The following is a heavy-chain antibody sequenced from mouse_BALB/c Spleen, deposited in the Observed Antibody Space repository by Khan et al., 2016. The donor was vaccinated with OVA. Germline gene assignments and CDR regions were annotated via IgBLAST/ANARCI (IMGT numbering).Heavy chain of an antibody. CDR3: AKRYAMDY. Sequence: EVQLQESGPGLVKPSQSLSLTCTVTGYSITSDYAWNWIRQFPGNKLEWMGYISYSGTTSYNPSLKSRISITRDTSKNQFFLQLNSVTTEDTATYYCAKRYAMDYWSQGTAVTVSS. CDR2: ISYSGTT. CDR1: GYSITSDYA. V-gene: IGHV3-2*02. J-gene: IGHJ4*01.